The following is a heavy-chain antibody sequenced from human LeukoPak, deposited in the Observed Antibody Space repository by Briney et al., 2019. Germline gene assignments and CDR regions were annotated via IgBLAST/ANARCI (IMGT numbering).Heavy chain of an antibody. V-gene: IGHV3-23*01. CDR1: GFTFKIYS. Sequence: GGSLRLSCAAFGFTFKIYSMNWVRQAPGKGLEWVSSISLSGDKRGDNTFYAASVRGRFSISRDNSQNTVFLQMSSLRVDDTAAYYCVGTFTVFGVISTIAWGQGTLVSVSS. D-gene: IGHD3-3*01. CDR2: ISLSGDKRGDNT. J-gene: IGHJ4*02. CDR3: VGTFTVFGVISTIA.